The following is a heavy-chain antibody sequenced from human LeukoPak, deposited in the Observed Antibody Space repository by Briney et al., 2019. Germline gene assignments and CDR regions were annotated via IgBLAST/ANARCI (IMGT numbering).Heavy chain of an antibody. J-gene: IGHJ4*02. D-gene: IGHD6-6*01. CDR3: AREGGSSSSEVY. V-gene: IGHV3-7*03. CDR2: IKQDGSEK. CDR1: GFTFSSYW. Sequence: GGSLRLSCAASGFTFSSYWMNWVRQAPGKGLEWVANIKQDGSEKYYVDSVKGRFTISRDNSKNSLYLQMNSLRAEDTAVYYCAREGGSSSSEVYWGQGTLVTVSS.